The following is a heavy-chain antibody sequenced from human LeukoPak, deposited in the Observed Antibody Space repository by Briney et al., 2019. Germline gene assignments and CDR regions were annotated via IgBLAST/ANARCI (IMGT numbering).Heavy chain of an antibody. V-gene: IGHV3-7*01. CDR3: ARELAGHLDY. Sequence: GGSLRLSCAASGFAFSTSWMSWVRQSPGKGLEWVANIKHDRDEKYFVDSVKGRFSISRDNAKNSLFLQMTSLRAEDTAVYYCARELAGHLDYWGQGTLVIVSS. D-gene: IGHD6-19*01. J-gene: IGHJ4*02. CDR1: GFAFSTSW. CDR2: IKHDRDEK.